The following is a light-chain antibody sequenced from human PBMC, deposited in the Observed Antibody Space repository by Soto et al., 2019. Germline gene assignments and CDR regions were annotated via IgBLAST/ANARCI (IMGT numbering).Light chain of an antibody. Sequence: IQMTQSPSILSASVGESVTITCRASQTIDSWVAWDQQKPGKAPKLLVYDATSLESGVPSRFSVSGSGTEFSLSISSLQPDDFATYFCDQYKSYSPRTFGQGPRWIS. CDR2: DAT. V-gene: IGKV1-5*01. CDR3: DQYKSYSPRT. J-gene: IGKJ1*01. CDR1: QTIDSW.